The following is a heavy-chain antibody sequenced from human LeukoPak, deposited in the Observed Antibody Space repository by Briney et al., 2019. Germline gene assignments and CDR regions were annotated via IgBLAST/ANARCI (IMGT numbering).Heavy chain of an antibody. J-gene: IGHJ1*01. CDR2: MKEDGSDE. CDR3: ARGGAGGGYFPT. Sequence: GGSLRLSCVASGLSFSDSTMSWVRQAAGKGLEWVAKMKEDGSDENYVDSVKGRFTISRDNARNSLHLQMKSLRAEDTAVYFCARGGAGGGYFPTWGQGILVIVSS. D-gene: IGHD3-16*01. CDR1: GLSFSDST. V-gene: IGHV3-7*03.